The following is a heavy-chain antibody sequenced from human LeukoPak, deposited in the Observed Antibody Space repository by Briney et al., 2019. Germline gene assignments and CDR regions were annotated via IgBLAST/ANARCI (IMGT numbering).Heavy chain of an antibody. V-gene: IGHV4-59*12. D-gene: IGHD6-13*01. CDR2: IFHSGGT. Sequence: SETLSLTCTVSGGSISSYYWSWVRQPPGKGLEWIGEIFHSGGTNYNPSLKSRVTISIDTSKNQLSLNLNSVTAADTAVYYCARAAAYNLDHWGQGTLVIVSS. J-gene: IGHJ4*02. CDR3: ARAAAYNLDH. CDR1: GGSISSYY.